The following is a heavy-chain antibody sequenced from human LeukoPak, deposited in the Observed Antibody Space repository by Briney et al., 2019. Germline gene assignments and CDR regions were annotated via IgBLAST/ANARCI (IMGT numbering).Heavy chain of an antibody. CDR1: GGSLSSSSYY. Sequence: PSETLSLTSTVSGGSLSSSSYYWGWIRRPPGKGVEWIGSIYYSGSTYYNPSLKSRVTISVDTSKNQFSLKLSSVTGADTAEYFCSTSFGVVIITANFDYWGQGTLVTVSS. CDR3: STSFGVVIITANFDY. J-gene: IGHJ4*02. CDR2: IYYSGST. D-gene: IGHD3-3*01. V-gene: IGHV4-39*01.